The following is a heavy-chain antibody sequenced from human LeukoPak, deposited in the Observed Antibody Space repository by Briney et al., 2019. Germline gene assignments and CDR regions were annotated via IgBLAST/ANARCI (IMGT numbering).Heavy chain of an antibody. Sequence: AGGSLRLSCAASGFTFSTYSMIWVRQAPGKGLEWLSYISGDSKTIYYADSVKGRFTISRDNAKNSLYLQMHSLRAEDTAVYYCASGTTRLDYFDYWGQGTLVTVSS. J-gene: IGHJ4*02. CDR3: ASGTTRLDYFDY. CDR2: ISGDSKTI. D-gene: IGHD1-1*01. V-gene: IGHV3-48*01. CDR1: GFTFSTYS.